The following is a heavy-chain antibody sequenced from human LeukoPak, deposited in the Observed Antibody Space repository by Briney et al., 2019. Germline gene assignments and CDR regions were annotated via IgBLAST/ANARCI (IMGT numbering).Heavy chain of an antibody. D-gene: IGHD3-3*01. V-gene: IGHV3-30*02. J-gene: IGHJ4*02. CDR2: IKYDGSRT. CDR3: VKDTIFTVDPFDY. CDR1: GMPFEKHG. Sequence: GGSLRLSCVVSGMPFEKHGMHWVRQPPGKGLEWLAFIKYDGSRTDYEDSVKGRFTVSRDNSKNTLYLEMNSLRAEDTALYYCVKDTIFTVDPFDYWGQGTLVTVSS.